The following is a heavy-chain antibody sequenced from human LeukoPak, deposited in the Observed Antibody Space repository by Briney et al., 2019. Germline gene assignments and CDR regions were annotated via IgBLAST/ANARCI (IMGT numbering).Heavy chain of an antibody. D-gene: IGHD5-24*01. CDR2: IIPILGIA. Sequence: SVKVSCKASGGTFSSYAISWVRQAPGQGLEWMGRIIPILGIANYAQKFQGRVTITADKSTSTAYMELSSLRSEDTAVYYCASAWWDAYSPLGDAFDIWGQGTMVTVSS. J-gene: IGHJ3*02. CDR1: GGTFSSYA. CDR3: ASAWWDAYSPLGDAFDI. V-gene: IGHV1-69*04.